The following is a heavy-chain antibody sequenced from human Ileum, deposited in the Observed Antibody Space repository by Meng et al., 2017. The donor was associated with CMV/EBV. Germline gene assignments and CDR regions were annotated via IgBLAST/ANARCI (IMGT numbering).Heavy chain of an antibody. V-gene: IGHV3-21*01. CDR3: GRDGSTAYYYDSYGMDV. D-gene: IGHD3-22*01. Sequence: GGSLRLSCAASGFTFSSYSMNWVRQAPGKGLEWVSSIISSSSYIYYADSVKGRFTITRDNAKNSLYMQMNSLRVEDTAMYYCGRDGSTAYYYDSYGMDVWGQGTTVTVSS. CDR1: GFTFSSYS. CDR2: IISSSSYI. J-gene: IGHJ6*02.